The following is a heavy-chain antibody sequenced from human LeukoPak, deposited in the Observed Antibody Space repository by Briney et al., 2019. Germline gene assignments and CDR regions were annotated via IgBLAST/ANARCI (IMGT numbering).Heavy chain of an antibody. Sequence: ASVKVSCKASGYTFTSYGISWVRQAPGQGLEWMGWISAYNGNTNYAQKLRGRVTMTTDTSTSTAYMELRSLRSDDTAVYYCARDRRYDFWSGYSHGFDYWGQGTLVTVSS. V-gene: IGHV1-18*01. D-gene: IGHD3-3*01. CDR3: ARDRRYDFWSGYSHGFDY. J-gene: IGHJ4*02. CDR1: GYTFTSYG. CDR2: ISAYNGNT.